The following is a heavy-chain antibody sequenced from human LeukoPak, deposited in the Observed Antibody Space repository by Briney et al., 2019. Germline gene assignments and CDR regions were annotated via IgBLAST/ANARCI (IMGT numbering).Heavy chain of an antibody. CDR2: IYYSGST. D-gene: IGHD2-2*01. V-gene: IGHV4-59*01. CDR1: GGSISSYY. CDR3: ARCLSAVWFDP. J-gene: IGHJ5*02. Sequence: SETLSLTCTVSGGSISSYYWSWIRQPPGKGLEWIGYIYYSGSTNYNPSLKSRVTISVDTSKNQFSLKLSSVTAADTAVYYCARCLSAVWFDPWGQGTLVTVSS.